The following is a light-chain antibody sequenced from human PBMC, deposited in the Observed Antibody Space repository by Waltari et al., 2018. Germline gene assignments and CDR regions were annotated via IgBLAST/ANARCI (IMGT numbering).Light chain of an antibody. Sequence: EIVLTQSPGTLSLSPWERATLPSRSSQSVSSSYLAWYPQNPGQAPRLLIYGASSRATGIPDRFSGSGSGTDFTLTISRLEPEDFAVYYCQQYGSSPLYTFGQGTKLEIK. V-gene: IGKV3-20*01. J-gene: IGKJ2*01. CDR3: QQYGSSPLYT. CDR1: QSVSSSY. CDR2: GAS.